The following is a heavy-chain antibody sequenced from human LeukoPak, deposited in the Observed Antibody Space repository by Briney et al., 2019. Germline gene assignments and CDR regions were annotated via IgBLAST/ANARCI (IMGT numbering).Heavy chain of an antibody. CDR1: GGTFSSYA. D-gene: IGHD5/OR15-5a*01. V-gene: IGHV1-69*13. CDR2: IIPIFGTA. CDR3: ATDPQSLYLFDY. J-gene: IGHJ4*02. Sequence: GASVKVSCKASGGTFSSYAISWVRQAPGQGLEWMGGIIPIFGTANYAQKFQGRVTITADESTSTAYMELSSLRSEDTAVYYCATDPQSLYLFDYWGQGTLVTVSS.